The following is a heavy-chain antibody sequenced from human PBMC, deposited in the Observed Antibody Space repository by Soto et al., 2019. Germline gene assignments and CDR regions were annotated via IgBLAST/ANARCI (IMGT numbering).Heavy chain of an antibody. D-gene: IGHD3-22*01. CDR2: AYYRSKWYN. V-gene: IGHV6-1*01. CDR1: GDSVSSNSAA. J-gene: IGHJ4*02. CDR3: ARSGPGGYIDY. Sequence: SETLSLTCAISGDSVSSNSAARNWIRQSPSRGLEWLGRAYYRSKWYNHYAVSVKSRITVNPDTSEIQFSLQLNSVTPEDTAVYYCARSGPGGYIDYWGQGTLVTVSS.